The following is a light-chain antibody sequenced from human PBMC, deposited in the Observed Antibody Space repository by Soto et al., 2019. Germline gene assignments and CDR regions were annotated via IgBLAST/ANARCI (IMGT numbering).Light chain of an antibody. J-gene: IGKJ1*01. CDR1: HSISNH. CDR3: QQSYSSPPT. Sequence: DIQMTQSPSSLSASVEDRVIITCRASHSISNHLNWYQQKPGKAPKLLIFAASSLQSGVPSSFSGSRSGPDFTLTISSLQPEDFATYYCQQSYSSPPTFGQGTKVEIK. CDR2: AAS. V-gene: IGKV1-39*01.